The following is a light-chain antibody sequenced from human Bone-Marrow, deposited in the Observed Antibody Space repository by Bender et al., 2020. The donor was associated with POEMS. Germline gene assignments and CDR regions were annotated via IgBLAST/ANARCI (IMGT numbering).Light chain of an antibody. V-gene: IGLV2-14*03. Sequence: QSALTQPASVSGSPGQSITISCTGSGSDIGGYNYVSWYQQHPGKAPKLIIYDVINRPSGVSNRFSASKSGNTASLTISGLQAEDEADYYCSSDTSSNPYVFGTGTKVSVL. CDR3: SSDTSSNPYV. J-gene: IGLJ1*01. CDR2: DVI. CDR1: GSDIGGYNY.